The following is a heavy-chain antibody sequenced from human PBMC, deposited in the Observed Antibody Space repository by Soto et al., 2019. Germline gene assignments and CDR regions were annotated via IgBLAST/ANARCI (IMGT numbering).Heavy chain of an antibody. CDR1: GFSLTTSGVG. Sequence: QITLNESGPTQVKPRQTLTLTCTFSGFSLTTSGVGGGWIRQSPGKAPEWLALIYWDDDKRYSPSLKSRLTITKDTSKTQVVLTMADLDPAETATYYCADRVLSTVLVLVTTTAIYFDFWGQGTPVAVSS. V-gene: IGHV2-5*02. CDR3: ADRVLSTVLVLVTTTAIYFDF. D-gene: IGHD3-3*01. J-gene: IGHJ4*02. CDR2: IYWDDDK.